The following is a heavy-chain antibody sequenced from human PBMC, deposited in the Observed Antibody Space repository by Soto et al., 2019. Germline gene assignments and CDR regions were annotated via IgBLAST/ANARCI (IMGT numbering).Heavy chain of an antibody. D-gene: IGHD2-2*01. CDR3: ARGPSAAAPLSDWFFDL. Sequence: EVQLVESGGGLVLPGGPWNPPWAPSGFPFRGYTLNGARQPPGRGLEGFSYIASSSWNIYYADTVKGRFTISRDNAKNSLYLQMNSLRDEDTAVYYCARGPSAAAPLSDWFFDLWGRGTLVSVSS. V-gene: IGHV3-48*02. CDR2: IASSSWNI. J-gene: IGHJ2*01. CDR1: GFPFRGYT.